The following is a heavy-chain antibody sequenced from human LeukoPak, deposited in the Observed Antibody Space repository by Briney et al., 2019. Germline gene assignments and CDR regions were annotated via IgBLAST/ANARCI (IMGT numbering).Heavy chain of an antibody. Sequence: GGSLKISCKGSGYRFTSYWIGWVRQMPGKGLEWMGIIYPGDSDTRYSPSFQGQVTISADKSISTAYLQWSSLRASDTAMYYFARESRYGYNLGSSDYWGQGTLVTVSS. CDR3: ARESRYGYNLGSSDY. CDR2: IYPGDSDT. D-gene: IGHD5-24*01. CDR1: GYRFTSYW. V-gene: IGHV5-51*01. J-gene: IGHJ4*02.